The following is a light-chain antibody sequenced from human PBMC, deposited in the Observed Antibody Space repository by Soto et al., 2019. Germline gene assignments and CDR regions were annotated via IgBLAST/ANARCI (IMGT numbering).Light chain of an antibody. Sequence: ETVMTQSPATLSVSPGEGATLSCRASQSVSNNLAWYQQKPGQAPRLLIYGASTRAAGIPARFSGSGSGTEFTLTISSLHSEDFAVYYCQQYNNWPLTFGGGTKVDIK. CDR3: QQYNNWPLT. CDR1: QSVSNN. V-gene: IGKV3-15*01. CDR2: GAS. J-gene: IGKJ4*01.